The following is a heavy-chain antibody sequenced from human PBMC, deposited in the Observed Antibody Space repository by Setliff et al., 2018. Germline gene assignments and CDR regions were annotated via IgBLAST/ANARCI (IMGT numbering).Heavy chain of an antibody. V-gene: IGHV4-61*02. CDR3: ARGRMRGSCSGPSCTYDPFDI. J-gene: IGHJ3*02. CDR2: LHTSGST. CDR1: GGSISSGSYH. Sequence: SSETLSLTCTVSGGSISSGSYHWSWIRQPAGQGLEWVGRLHTSGSTNYNPSLKGRVTISVDTSKNQFPLILRSVTAADTAVYYCARGRMRGSCSGPSCTYDPFDIWGQGTPVTVSS. D-gene: IGHD2-2*01.